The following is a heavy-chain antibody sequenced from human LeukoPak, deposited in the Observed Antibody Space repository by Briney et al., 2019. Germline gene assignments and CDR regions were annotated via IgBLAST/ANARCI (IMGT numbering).Heavy chain of an antibody. J-gene: IGHJ3*02. D-gene: IGHD3-22*01. CDR2: INWNGGST. CDR1: GFTFDDYG. CDR3: ARSSHPDYEEPFDI. V-gene: IGHV3-20*04. Sequence: GGSLRLSCAASGFTFDDYGMSWVRQAPGKGLEWVSGINWNGGSTGYADSVKGRFTISRDNAKNSLYLQMNSLRAEDTALYYCARSSHPDYEEPFDIWGQGTMVTVSS.